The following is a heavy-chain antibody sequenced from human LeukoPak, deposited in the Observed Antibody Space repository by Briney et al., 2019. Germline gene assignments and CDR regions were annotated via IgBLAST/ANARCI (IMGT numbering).Heavy chain of an antibody. V-gene: IGHV3-23*01. D-gene: IGHD3-3*01. Sequence: PGGSLRLSCAASGFTFSTYAMIWVRQAPGKGLEWVSGISGSGSSTYSADSVKGRILISRDNSKNTLYQQMNGLRAEDTAVYYCAKTRDFDFWSGYSNWFDPWGQGTLVTVSS. CDR2: ISGSGSST. J-gene: IGHJ5*02. CDR1: GFTFSTYA. CDR3: AKTRDFDFWSGYSNWFDP.